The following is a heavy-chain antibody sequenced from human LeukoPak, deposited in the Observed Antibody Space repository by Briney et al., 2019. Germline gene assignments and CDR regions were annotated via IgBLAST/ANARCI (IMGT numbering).Heavy chain of an antibody. Sequence: PSQTLFLTCTVSGGSISSGGYYWSWIRQPPGKGLEWIGYIYHSGSTYYNPSLKSRVTISVDRSKNQFSLKLSSVTAADTAVYYCARSLSGSYYYYFDYWGQGTLVTVSS. D-gene: IGHD1-26*01. CDR2: IYHSGST. CDR1: GGSISSGGYY. V-gene: IGHV4-30-2*01. CDR3: ARSLSGSYYYYFDY. J-gene: IGHJ4*02.